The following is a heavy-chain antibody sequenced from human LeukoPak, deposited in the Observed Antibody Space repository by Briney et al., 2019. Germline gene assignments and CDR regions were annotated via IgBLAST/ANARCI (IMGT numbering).Heavy chain of an antibody. CDR3: ARLGNWNYGY. Sequence: GGSLRLSCAASGLTFSNFAMSWIRQAPGKGLEWISYISHSGSTINYADSVKGRFTISRDNAKNSLYLQMNNLRAEDTAVYYCARLGNWNYGYWGQGTLVTVSS. J-gene: IGHJ4*02. V-gene: IGHV3-11*04. CDR1: GLTFSNFA. CDR2: ISHSGSTI. D-gene: IGHD1-7*01.